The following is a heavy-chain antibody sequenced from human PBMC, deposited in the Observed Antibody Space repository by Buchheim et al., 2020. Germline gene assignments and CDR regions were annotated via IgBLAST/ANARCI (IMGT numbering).Heavy chain of an antibody. V-gene: IGHV3-7*01. CDR3: ARTVLGQLDY. CDR2: INKDATEK. D-gene: IGHD3-10*01. CDR1: GFSFGDYW. J-gene: IGHJ4*02. Sequence: EVQLVESGGGLVQPGGSLRLSCVASGFSFGDYWMTWIRQAPGKGLEWVANINKDATEKHYADSVTGRFTISRATAKISLFLQMNYLGTDDTAVYYCARTVLGQLDYWGQGTL.